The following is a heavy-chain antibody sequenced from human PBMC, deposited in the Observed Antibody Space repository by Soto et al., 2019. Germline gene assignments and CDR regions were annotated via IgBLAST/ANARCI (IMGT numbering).Heavy chain of an antibody. CDR1: GFTFDDYA. V-gene: IGHV3-9*01. Sequence: EVQLVESGGGLVQPGRSLRLSCAATGFTFDDYAMHWVRQAPGKGLEWVSGIAGNSGIVGYADSVRGRFSISRDNAKNSLYLEMNSLRAEDTALYYCVKLQHRNWNYAGGLDRWGQGTLVTVSS. CDR2: IAGNSGIV. D-gene: IGHD1-7*01. CDR3: VKLQHRNWNYAGGLDR. J-gene: IGHJ5*02.